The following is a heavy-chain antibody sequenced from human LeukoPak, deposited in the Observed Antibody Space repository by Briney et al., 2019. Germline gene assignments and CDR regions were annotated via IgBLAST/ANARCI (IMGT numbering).Heavy chain of an antibody. CDR3: ARGGSYHAFDI. V-gene: IGHV3-74*03. Sequence: PGGPLRLSCEASGFSFSSHWIYWVRQAPGKGLVCVSRINNDGSGTTYADSVKGRFTISRDNAKNTVYLQMNSLRVEDTAVYYCARGGSYHAFDIWGQGTTVTVSS. CDR1: GFSFSSHW. CDR2: INNDGSGT. J-gene: IGHJ3*02. D-gene: IGHD1-26*01.